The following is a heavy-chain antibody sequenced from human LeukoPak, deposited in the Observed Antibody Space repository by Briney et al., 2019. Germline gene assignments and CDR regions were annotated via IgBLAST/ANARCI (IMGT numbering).Heavy chain of an antibody. CDR3: TRDFRQVLPGTASWFDP. V-gene: IGHV3-23*01. J-gene: IGHJ5*02. Sequence: GGGLRLSRAASGFSFRNYAMPWVRDAPGRGLEGGSAISVHGYSTYYADSVKGRFSIPRDNSKNTLYLQMNSPRAEDTALYYCTRDFRQVLPGTASWFDPWGQGTLVTASS. CDR1: GFSFRNYA. D-gene: IGHD2-2*01. CDR2: ISVHGYST.